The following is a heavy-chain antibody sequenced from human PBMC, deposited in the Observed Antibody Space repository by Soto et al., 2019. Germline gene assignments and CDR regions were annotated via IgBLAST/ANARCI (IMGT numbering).Heavy chain of an antibody. V-gene: IGHV1-46*01. Sequence: QVQLVQSGAEVKKPGASVKVSCKASGYTFTSYYMHWVRQAPGQGLEWMGIINPSGGSTSYAQKFQGRFTMTRDTTTSTVYMELSSLRSEDTAVYYCARVSIKYYYGTLGYWGQGTLDTVSS. CDR2: INPSGGST. CDR1: GYTFTSYY. D-gene: IGHD3-10*01. J-gene: IGHJ4*02. CDR3: ARVSIKYYYGTLGY.